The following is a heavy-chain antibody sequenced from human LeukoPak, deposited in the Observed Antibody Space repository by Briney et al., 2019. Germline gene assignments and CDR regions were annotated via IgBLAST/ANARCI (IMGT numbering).Heavy chain of an antibody. CDR2: ISWDGGST. CDR1: GFTFDDYT. D-gene: IGHD6-13*01. Sequence: PGGSLRLSCAASGFTFDDYTMHWVRQAPGKGLEWVSLISWDGGSTYYADSVKGRFTISRDNSKNSLYLQMNSLRTEDTALYYCAKASRSSSWFRPGHDAFDIWGQGTMVTVSS. V-gene: IGHV3-43*01. J-gene: IGHJ3*02. CDR3: AKASRSSSWFRPGHDAFDI.